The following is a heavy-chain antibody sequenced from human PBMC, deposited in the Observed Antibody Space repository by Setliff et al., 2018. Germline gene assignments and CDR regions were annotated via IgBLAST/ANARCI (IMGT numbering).Heavy chain of an antibody. Sequence: GGSLRLSCAASGFTFSSYWMTWVRQAPGKGPERVANINEDGSEKYYMDSVQGRFTISRDNAKNSLYLQMNSLRVEDTAVYYCTRLYDSSGYPPELFDSCGQGTLVTVSS. CDR1: GFTFSSYW. J-gene: IGHJ4*02. CDR2: INEDGSEK. D-gene: IGHD3-10*01. CDR3: TRLYDSSGYPPELFDS. V-gene: IGHV3-7*05.